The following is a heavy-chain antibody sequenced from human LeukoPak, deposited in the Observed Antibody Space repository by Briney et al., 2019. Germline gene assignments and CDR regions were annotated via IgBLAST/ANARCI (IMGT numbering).Heavy chain of an antibody. CDR2: ISGSGSST. J-gene: IGHJ3*02. Sequence: GGSLRLSCAASGFTFSNAWMSWVRQAPGKGLEWVSAISGSGSSTYYADSVKGRFTISRDNSKNTLYLQMNSLRAEDTAVYYCARSTYYYDSSGPVRVGFAFDIWGQGTMVTVSS. CDR1: GFTFSNAW. CDR3: ARSTYYYDSSGPVRVGFAFDI. D-gene: IGHD3-22*01. V-gene: IGHV3-23*01.